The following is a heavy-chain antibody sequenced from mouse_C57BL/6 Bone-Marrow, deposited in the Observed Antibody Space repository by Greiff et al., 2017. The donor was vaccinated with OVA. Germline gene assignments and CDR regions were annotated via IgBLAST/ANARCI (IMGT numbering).Heavy chain of an antibody. V-gene: IGHV3-6*01. CDR3: ASTYYSNLAWFAY. Sequence: EVKLQESGPGLVKPSQSLSLTCSVTGYSITSGYYWYWIRQLPGNQLEWMGFISYDGSNNYNPTLKNRIPITRDPSKNPFFLKLNSVPTEDTATDYCASTYYSNLAWFAYWGQGTLVTVSA. CDR2: ISYDGSN. D-gene: IGHD2-5*01. CDR1: GYSITSGYY. J-gene: IGHJ3*01.